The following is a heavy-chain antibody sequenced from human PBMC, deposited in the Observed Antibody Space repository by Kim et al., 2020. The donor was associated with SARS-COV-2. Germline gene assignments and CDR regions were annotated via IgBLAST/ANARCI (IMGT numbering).Heavy chain of an antibody. CDR1: GGSISSSYYY. CDR2: IYYSGST. J-gene: IGHJ3*02. Sequence: SETLSLTCTVSGGSISSSYYYWSWIRQYPEKGLEWIGNIYYSGSTYYNPSLKSRVTISVDTSKNQFSLKLSSVTAADTAVYYCARGSYYDSSGPDAFDIWGQGTMVTVSS. CDR3: ARGSYYDSSGPDAFDI. D-gene: IGHD3-22*01. V-gene: IGHV4-31*03.